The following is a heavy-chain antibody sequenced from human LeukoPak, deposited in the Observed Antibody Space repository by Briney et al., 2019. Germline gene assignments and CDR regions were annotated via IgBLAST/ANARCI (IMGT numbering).Heavy chain of an antibody. J-gene: IGHJ4*02. Sequence: ASVKVSCKVSGYTLTELSMHWVRQAPGKGLEWMGGFDPEDGETIYAQKFQGRVTMTEDTSTDTAYMELSSLRSEDTAVYYCATVYSSGWYVNYYFDYWGQGTLVTVSS. V-gene: IGHV1-24*01. CDR3: ATVYSSGWYVNYYFDY. D-gene: IGHD6-19*01. CDR2: FDPEDGET. CDR1: GYTLTELS.